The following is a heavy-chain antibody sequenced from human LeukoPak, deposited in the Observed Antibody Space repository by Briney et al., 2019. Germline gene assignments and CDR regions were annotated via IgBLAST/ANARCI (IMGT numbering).Heavy chain of an antibody. D-gene: IGHD3-9*01. Sequence: ASVKVSCKASGYTFTSYGISWVRQAPGQGLEWMGWISADNGNTNYAQKLQGRVTMTTDTSTSTAYMELRSLRSDDTALYYCARDVGYDILTGYYTPAYYYYMDVWGKGTTVTISS. J-gene: IGHJ6*03. CDR2: ISADNGNT. CDR1: GYTFTSYG. CDR3: ARDVGYDILTGYYTPAYYYYMDV. V-gene: IGHV1-18*01.